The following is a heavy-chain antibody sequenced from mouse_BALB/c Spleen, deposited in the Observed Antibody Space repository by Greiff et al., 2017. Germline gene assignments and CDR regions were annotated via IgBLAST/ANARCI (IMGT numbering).Heavy chain of an antibody. CDR1: GYAFSSSW. D-gene: IGHD4-1*01. J-gene: IGHJ4*01. V-gene: IGHV1-82*01. CDR2: IYPGDGDT. Sequence: QVQLQQSGPELVKPEASVKISCKASGYAFSSSWMNWVKQRPGQGLEWIGRIYPGDGDTNYNGKFKGKATLTADKSSSTAYMQLSSLTSVDSAVYFCASIAVGYYAMDYWGQGTSVTVSS. CDR3: ASIAVGYYAMDY.